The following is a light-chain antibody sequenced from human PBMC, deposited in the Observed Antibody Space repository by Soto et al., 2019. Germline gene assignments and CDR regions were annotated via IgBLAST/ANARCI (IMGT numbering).Light chain of an antibody. Sequence: QSVLTQPPSASGTPGQRVTISCSGSSSNIGSNYVYWYQHPPGTAPKLLIYRTDQRPSGVPDRFSGSKSGTSASLAISGIRSADEADYYCAAWDDSMSGHYVFGTGTKVTVL. J-gene: IGLJ1*01. CDR3: AAWDDSMSGHYV. V-gene: IGLV1-47*01. CDR2: RTD. CDR1: SSNIGSNY.